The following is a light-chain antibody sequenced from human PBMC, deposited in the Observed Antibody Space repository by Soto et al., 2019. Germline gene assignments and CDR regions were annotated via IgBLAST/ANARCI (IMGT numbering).Light chain of an antibody. CDR3: QQYGSSPYT. Sequence: PGERATLSCRASQSVSKNYLAWYQQKHGQAPRLLIYDASTRATGIADRIRGSGSGTDFTLTISRLEPEDFAVYFCQQYGSSPYTFGQGTKREIK. V-gene: IGKV3-20*01. CDR2: DAS. J-gene: IGKJ2*01. CDR1: QSVSKNY.